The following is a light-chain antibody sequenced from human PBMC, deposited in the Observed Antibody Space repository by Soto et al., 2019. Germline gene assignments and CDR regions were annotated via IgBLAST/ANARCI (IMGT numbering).Light chain of an antibody. CDR1: LGISSY. CDR2: DAS. J-gene: IGKJ1*01. CDR3: LQDYNYPWT. Sequence: AIQLTQSPSSLSASVGDRVTLTCRASLGISSYLAWYQQKPGKAPKVLIYDASTLQSGVPSRFSGGGSGTDFTLTISSLQPEDFATYYCLQDYNYPWTFGQGTKVDIK. V-gene: IGKV1-6*01.